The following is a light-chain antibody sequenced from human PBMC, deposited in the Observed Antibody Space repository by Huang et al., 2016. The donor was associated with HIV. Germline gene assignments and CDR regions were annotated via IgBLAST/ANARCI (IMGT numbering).Light chain of an antibody. CDR1: QGPSYRSNNKNY. Sequence: DIVMTQSPDTLTVSLGERATIYCKSSQGPSYRSNNKNYLAWYQQKPGQPPKLLIYGASIRASGVPDRFSGSGSGTDFTLTISSPQAEDVAIYYCQQYYYTPLTFGQGTKLEIK. V-gene: IGKV4-1*01. CDR3: QQYYYTPLT. CDR2: GAS. J-gene: IGKJ2*01.